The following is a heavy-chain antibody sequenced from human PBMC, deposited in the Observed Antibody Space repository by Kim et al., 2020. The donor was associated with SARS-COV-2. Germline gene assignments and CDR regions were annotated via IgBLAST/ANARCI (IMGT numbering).Heavy chain of an antibody. Sequence: GGSLRLSCAASGFTFSSYGMHWVRQAPGKGLEWVAVISYDGSNKYYADSVKGRFTISRDNSKNTLYLQMNSLRAEDTAVYYCAKTWGELLGDYYYYGMDVWGQGTTVTVSS. CDR2: ISYDGSNK. D-gene: IGHD1-26*01. J-gene: IGHJ6*02. V-gene: IGHV3-30*18. CDR1: GFTFSSYG. CDR3: AKTWGELLGDYYYYGMDV.